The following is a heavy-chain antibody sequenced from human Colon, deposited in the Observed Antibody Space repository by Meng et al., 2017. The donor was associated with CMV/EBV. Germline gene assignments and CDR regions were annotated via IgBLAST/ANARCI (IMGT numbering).Heavy chain of an antibody. D-gene: IGHD5-12*01. CDR3: ARDNTHYSDYAGDAFDI. V-gene: IGHV4-31*02. Sequence: RGKYDGRWMRRHAGKGLEWIKNNHYSGNTRYNPSHKSREAISVETSKNKFSLNLSSVTAADTAVYYCARDNTHYSDYAGDAFDIWGQGTKVTVSS. CDR2: NHYSGNT. J-gene: IGHJ3*02. CDR1: RGKYD.